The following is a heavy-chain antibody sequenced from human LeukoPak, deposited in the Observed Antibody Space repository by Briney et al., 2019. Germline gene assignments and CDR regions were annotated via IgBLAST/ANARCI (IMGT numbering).Heavy chain of an antibody. J-gene: IGHJ3*02. D-gene: IGHD1-20*01. CDR3: VKDITGTTYWGTFDI. V-gene: IGHV3-23*01. Sequence: GGSLRLSCAASGFTFRSYAMNSVRQAPGKRLEWVSAISGSGSATYYADSVKGRFTISRDNSKNTLYLQMNSLRAEDTAVYYCVKDITGTTYWGTFDIWGQGTMVTVSS. CDR1: GFTFRSYA. CDR2: ISGSGSAT.